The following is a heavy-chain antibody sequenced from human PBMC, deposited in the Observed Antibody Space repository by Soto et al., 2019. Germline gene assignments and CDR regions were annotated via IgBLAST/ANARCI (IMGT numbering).Heavy chain of an antibody. CDR1: GFPFQHYA. J-gene: IGHJ4*02. CDR3: AQDGGYCSGGNCYFDS. CDR2: IRWNGDDM. V-gene: IGHV3-9*01. Sequence: EVQLVESGGGLVQPGRSLRLSCAASGFPFQHYAMHWVRRSPGKGLEWVSGIRWNGDDMGYADSVRGRFTISRDNDKNSLYLQMSSLRAEDTAFYYCAQDGGYCSGGNCYFDSWGQGTLVTVSS. D-gene: IGHD2-15*01.